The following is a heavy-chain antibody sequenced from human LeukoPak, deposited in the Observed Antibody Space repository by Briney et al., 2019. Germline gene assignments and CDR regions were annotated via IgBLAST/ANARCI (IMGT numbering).Heavy chain of an antibody. V-gene: IGHV3-48*01. CDR2: ISPTMSTI. D-gene: IGHD2-21*02. CDR1: GFTFSTYG. Sequence: GGSLRLSRAASGFTFSTYGMNRVRQAPGKGLEWVSYISPTMSTIYYANSVKGRFTISRDNGKKLLYLQMDSLRAEDTAVYYCARPYCGGDCYSTYYFDYWGQGTLVTVSS. J-gene: IGHJ4*02. CDR3: ARPYCGGDCYSTYYFDY.